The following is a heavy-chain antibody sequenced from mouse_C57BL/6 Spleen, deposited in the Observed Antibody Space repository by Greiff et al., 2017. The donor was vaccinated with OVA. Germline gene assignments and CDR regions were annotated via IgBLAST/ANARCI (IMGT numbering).Heavy chain of an antibody. CDR3: AREKLNYGGAMDY. CDR2: IYPGDGDT. D-gene: IGHD1-1*01. J-gene: IGHJ4*01. CDR1: GYAFSSSW. V-gene: IGHV1-82*01. Sequence: QVQLQQSGPELVKPGASVKISCKASGYAFSSSWMNWVKQRPGKGLEWIGRIYPGDGDTNYNGKFKGKATLTADKSSSTAYMQLSSLTSEDSAVYFCAREKLNYGGAMDYWGQGTSVTVSS.